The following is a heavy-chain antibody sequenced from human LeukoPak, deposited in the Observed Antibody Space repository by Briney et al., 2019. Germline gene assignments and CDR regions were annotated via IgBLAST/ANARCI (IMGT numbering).Heavy chain of an antibody. V-gene: IGHV4-61*02. CDR3: ASDRGSYFGY. CDR1: GGSISSGSYY. CDR2: IYTSGST. Sequence: SETLSLTCTVSGGSISSGSYYWSWIRQPAGKGLEWIGRIYTSGSTNYNPSLKSRVTISVDTSKNQFSLKLSSVTAADTAVYYCASDRGSYFGYWGQGTLVTDSS. J-gene: IGHJ4*02. D-gene: IGHD1-26*01.